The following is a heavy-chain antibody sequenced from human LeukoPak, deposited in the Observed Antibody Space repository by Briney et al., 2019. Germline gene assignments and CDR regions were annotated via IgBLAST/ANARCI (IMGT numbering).Heavy chain of an antibody. CDR1: GGSISSGGYY. Sequence: SETLSLTCTVSGGSISSGGYYWSWIRQPPGKGLEWIGEINHSGSTNYNPSLKSRVTISVDTSKNQFSLKLSSVTAADTAVYYCARSKRPFTKSGFDYWGQGTLVTVSS. CDR2: INHSGST. CDR3: ARSKRPFTKSGFDY. J-gene: IGHJ4*02. V-gene: IGHV4-39*07. D-gene: IGHD2-8*01.